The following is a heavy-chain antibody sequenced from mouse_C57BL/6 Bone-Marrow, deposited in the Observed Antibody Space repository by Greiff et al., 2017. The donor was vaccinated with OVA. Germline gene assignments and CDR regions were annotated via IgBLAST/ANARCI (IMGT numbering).Heavy chain of an antibody. D-gene: IGHD1-1*01. CDR3: ARRDYYGSSPPCWYFDV. CDR1: GYTFTDYN. V-gene: IGHV1-18*01. CDR2: INPNNGGT. Sequence: EVQVVESGPELVKPGASVKIPCKASGYTFTDYNMDWVKQSHGKSLEWIGDINPNNGGTIYNQKFKGKATLTVDKSSSTAYMELRSLTSEDTAVYYCARRDYYGSSPPCWYFDVWGTGTTVTVSS. J-gene: IGHJ1*03.